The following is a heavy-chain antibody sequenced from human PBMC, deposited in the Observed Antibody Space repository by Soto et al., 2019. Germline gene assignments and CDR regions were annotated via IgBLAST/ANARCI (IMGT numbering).Heavy chain of an antibody. CDR2: IYYSGST. J-gene: IGHJ4*02. V-gene: IGHV4-31*03. CDR3: ASYYYDSSGYYYFDY. D-gene: IGHD3-22*01. Sequence: SETLSLTCTVSGGSISSGGYYWSWIRQHPGKGLEWIGYIYYSGSTYYNPSLKSRVTISVDTSKNQFSLKLSSVTAADTAVYYCASYYYDSSGYYYFDYWGQGTLVTAPQ. CDR1: GGSISSGGYY.